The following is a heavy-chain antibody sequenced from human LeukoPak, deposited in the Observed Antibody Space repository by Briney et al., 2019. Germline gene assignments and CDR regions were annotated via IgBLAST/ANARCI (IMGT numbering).Heavy chain of an antibody. CDR1: GYTFNTYD. CDR2: MNPNSANT. CDR3: ARARLVRGPVTPLYYFDY. D-gene: IGHD2-8*02. V-gene: IGHV1-8*03. J-gene: IGHJ4*02. Sequence: GASVKVSCKASGYTFNTYDINWVRQATGRGLEWMGWMNPNSANTGYAQKFQGRVTLTRNTSISTAYMELNGLRSDDTAVYYCARARLVRGPVTPLYYFDYWGRGVLVTVSS.